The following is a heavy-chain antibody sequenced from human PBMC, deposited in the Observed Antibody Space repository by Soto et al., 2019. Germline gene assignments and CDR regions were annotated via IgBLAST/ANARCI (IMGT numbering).Heavy chain of an antibody. V-gene: IGHV5-51*01. CDR2: IYPGDSDT. Sequence: LKISCKGSGYSFTSYWIGWVRQMPGKGLEWMGIIYPGDSDTRYSPSFQGQVTISADKSISTAYLQWSSLKASDTAMYYCARHGTVDTAMVTGFDYWGQGTLVTVSS. D-gene: IGHD5-18*01. CDR1: GYSFTSYW. CDR3: ARHGTVDTAMVTGFDY. J-gene: IGHJ4*02.